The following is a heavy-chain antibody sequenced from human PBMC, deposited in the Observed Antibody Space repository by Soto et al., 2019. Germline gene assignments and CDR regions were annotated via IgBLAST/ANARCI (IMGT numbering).Heavy chain of an antibody. CDR2: IYYSGST. J-gene: IGHJ4*02. CDR1: GGSISSGGYY. CDR3: ARSGYSYGPNPLLY. Sequence: QVQLQESGPGLVKPSQTLSLTCTVSGGSISSGGYYWSWIRQHPGKGLEWIGYIYYSGSTYSNPSLKSRVTISVDTSKNQFSLKLSSVTAADTAVYYCARSGYSYGPNPLLYWGQGTLVTVSS. D-gene: IGHD5-18*01. V-gene: IGHV4-31*03.